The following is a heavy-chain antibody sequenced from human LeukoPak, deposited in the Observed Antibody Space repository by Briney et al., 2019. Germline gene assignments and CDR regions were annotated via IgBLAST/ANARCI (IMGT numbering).Heavy chain of an antibody. Sequence: GGSLRLSCAASGFTFSTFWMSWVRQAPGKGLERVANIKENGSQKHYADSVKGRFTISRDNAKNSLYLQMNSLRAEDMALYYCAKDPFSSFGVDANWYFDLWGRGTLVTVSS. D-gene: IGHD3-3*01. CDR3: AKDPFSSFGVDANWYFDL. CDR1: GFTFSTFW. J-gene: IGHJ2*01. V-gene: IGHV3-7*03. CDR2: IKENGSQK.